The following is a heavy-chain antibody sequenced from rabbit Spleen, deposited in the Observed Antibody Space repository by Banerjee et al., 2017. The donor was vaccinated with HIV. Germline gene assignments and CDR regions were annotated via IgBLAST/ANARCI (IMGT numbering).Heavy chain of an antibody. CDR1: GVSFSSNYY. CDR3: ARDSGSSFSSYGMDL. J-gene: IGHJ6*01. CDR2: IDTGSSGFT. D-gene: IGHD8-1*01. Sequence: QSLEESGGDLVKPGASLTLTSTASGVSFSSNYYMCWVRQAPGKGLEWIACIDTGSSGFTYFGSWAKGRFTISKTSSTTVTLQMTSLTAADTATYFCARDSGSSFSSYGMDLWGPGTLVTVS. V-gene: IGHV1S40*01.